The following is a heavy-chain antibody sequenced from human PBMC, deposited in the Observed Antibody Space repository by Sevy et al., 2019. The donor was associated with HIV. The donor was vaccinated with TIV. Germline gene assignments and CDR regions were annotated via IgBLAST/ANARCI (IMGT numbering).Heavy chain of an antibody. Sequence: SETLSLTCTVSGGSISSGGYYWSWIRQHPGKGLEWIGYIYYSGGTYYNPSLKSRVTISVDTSKNQFSLKLSSVTAADTAVYYCARGPPDGSYDYFDYWGQGTLVTVSS. CDR3: ARGPPDGSYDYFDY. CDR2: IYYSGGT. CDR1: GGSISSGGYY. V-gene: IGHV4-31*03. D-gene: IGHD1-26*01. J-gene: IGHJ4*02.